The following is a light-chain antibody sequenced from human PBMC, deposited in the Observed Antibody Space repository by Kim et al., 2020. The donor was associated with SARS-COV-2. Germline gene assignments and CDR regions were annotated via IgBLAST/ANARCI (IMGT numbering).Light chain of an antibody. J-gene: IGKJ1*01. Sequence: ATINCKSSQTLLDSSNNKNYVAWYQQRPGQPPKLLIYWASTRESGVPDRFSGSGSGTDFTLTISSLQAEDVVVYYCQQYYDAPQTFGEGSKVDIK. CDR1: QTLLDSSNNKNY. CDR3: QQYYDAPQT. V-gene: IGKV4-1*01. CDR2: WAS.